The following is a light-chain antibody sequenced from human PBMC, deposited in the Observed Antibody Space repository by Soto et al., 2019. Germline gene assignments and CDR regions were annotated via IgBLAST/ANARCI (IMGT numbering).Light chain of an antibody. J-gene: IGKJ3*01. V-gene: IGKV3-20*01. CDR3: QQYGSSPC. Sequence: EIVLTQSPATLSVSPGERATLSCRASQSVGSKVAWYQQKPGQAPTLLIYGASTRASGIPDRFSGSGSGTDFTLTISRLEPEDFAVYYCQQYGSSPCFGPGTKVDIK. CDR1: QSVGSK. CDR2: GAS.